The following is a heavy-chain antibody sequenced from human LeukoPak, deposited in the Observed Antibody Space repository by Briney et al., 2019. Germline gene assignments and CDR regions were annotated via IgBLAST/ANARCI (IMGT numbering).Heavy chain of an antibody. CDR1: GFTFSSYG. CDR3: AKDLNRRSYGMDV. J-gene: IGHJ6*04. Sequence: GRSLRLSCAASGFTFSSYGMHWVRQAPGKGLEWVAVISYDGSNKYYADSVKGRFTISRDNSKNTLYLQMNSLRAEDTAVYYCAKDLNRRSYGMDVWGKGTTVTASS. CDR2: ISYDGSNK. D-gene: IGHD1-14*01. V-gene: IGHV3-30*18.